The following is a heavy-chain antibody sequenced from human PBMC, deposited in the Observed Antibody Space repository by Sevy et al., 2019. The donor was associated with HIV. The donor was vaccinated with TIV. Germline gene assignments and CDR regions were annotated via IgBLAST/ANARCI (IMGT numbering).Heavy chain of an antibody. CDR1: GFTFSGSA. CDR3: TGHNPGSGSYST. D-gene: IGHD3-10*01. Sequence: GGSLRLSCAASGFTFSGSAMHWVRQASGKGLEWVGGIRSKANSYAKAYAASGKGRFTISRDDSKNTAYLQMNSLKTEDTAVYYCTGHNPGSGSYSTWGQGTLVTVSS. CDR2: IRSKANSYAK. V-gene: IGHV3-73*01. J-gene: IGHJ5*02.